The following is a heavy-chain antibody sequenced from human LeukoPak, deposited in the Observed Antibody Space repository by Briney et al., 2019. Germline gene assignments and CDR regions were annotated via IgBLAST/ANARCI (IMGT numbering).Heavy chain of an antibody. V-gene: IGHV1-18*01. Sequence: GASVKVSCKASGYTFTSYGISWVRQAPGQGLEWMGWISAYNGKTNYAQKLQGRVTMTRDTSINTAYMELSRLRSDDTAVYYCARRDGIQGRFDYWGQGTLVTVSS. CDR1: GYTFTSYG. CDR2: ISAYNGKT. D-gene: IGHD1-14*01. J-gene: IGHJ4*02. CDR3: ARRDGIQGRFDY.